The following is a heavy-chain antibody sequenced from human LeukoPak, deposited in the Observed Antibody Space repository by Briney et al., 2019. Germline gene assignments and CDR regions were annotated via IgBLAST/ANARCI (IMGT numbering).Heavy chain of an antibody. CDR2: ISAYNGNT. J-gene: IGHJ4*02. V-gene: IGHV1-18*01. CDR3: ARVGKNVVGASSLSY. CDR1: GYIFTSYG. D-gene: IGHD1-26*01. Sequence: ASVKVSCKASGYIFTSYGISWVRQAPGQGLEWMGWISAYNGNTNYAQKLQGRVTMTTDTSTSTAYMELRSLRSDDTAVYYCARVGKNVVGASSLSYWGQGTLVTVSS.